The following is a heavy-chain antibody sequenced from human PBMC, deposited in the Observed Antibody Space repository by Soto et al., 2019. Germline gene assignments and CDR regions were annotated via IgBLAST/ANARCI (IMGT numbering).Heavy chain of an antibody. D-gene: IGHD3-10*01. V-gene: IGHV1-3*01. CDR2: INAGNGNT. J-gene: IGHJ3*02. CDR3: ARARHGFGELRSSGEAFDI. CDR1: GYTFTSYA. Sequence: QVQLVQSGAEVKKPGASVKVSCKASGYTFTSYAMHWVRQAPGQRLEWMGWINAGNGNTKYSQKFQGRVTITRDTSASTAYMELSSLRSEDTAVYYCARARHGFGELRSSGEAFDIWGQGTMVTVSS.